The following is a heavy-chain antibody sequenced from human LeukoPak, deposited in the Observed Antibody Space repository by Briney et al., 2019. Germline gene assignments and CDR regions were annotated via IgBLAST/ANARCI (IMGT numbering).Heavy chain of an antibody. CDR2: INAGNGNT. V-gene: IGHV1-3*01. Sequence: ASVKVSCTASGYTFTSYAMHWVRQAPGQRLEWMGWINAGNGNTKYSQKFQGRVTITRDTSASTAYMELSSLRSEDTAVYYCARGGIAAAPKYYFDYWGQGTLVTVSS. CDR1: GYTFTSYA. D-gene: IGHD6-13*01. J-gene: IGHJ4*02. CDR3: ARGGIAAAPKYYFDY.